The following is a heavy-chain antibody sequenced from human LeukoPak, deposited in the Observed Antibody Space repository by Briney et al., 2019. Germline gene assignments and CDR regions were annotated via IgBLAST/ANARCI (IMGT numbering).Heavy chain of an antibody. D-gene: IGHD6-13*01. CDR1: GFVFRSFS. CDR2: ISSTSNHK. Sequence: GGSLRLSCAASGFVFRSFSMTWVRQAPGKGLEWVASISSTSNHKYHADSVKGRFTISRDNDKNSLYLQMNSLRAEDTALYYCATRVTADSYDASDIWGQGTMVTVSS. V-gene: IGHV3-21*06. J-gene: IGHJ3*02. CDR3: ATRVTADSYDASDI.